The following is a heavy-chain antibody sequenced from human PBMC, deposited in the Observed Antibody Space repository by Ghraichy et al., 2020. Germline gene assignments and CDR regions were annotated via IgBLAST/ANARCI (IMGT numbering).Heavy chain of an antibody. CDR2: INASNGNT. V-gene: IGHV1-3*01. CDR3: ARSSQFCGGDCYSPPDY. Sequence: ASVKVSCKASGYTFTSYAMHWVRQAPGQRLEWMGWINASNGNTKYSQKFQGRVTITRDTSASTAYMELSSLRSEDTAVYYCARSSQFCGGDCYSPPDYWGQGTLVTVSS. D-gene: IGHD2-21*01. J-gene: IGHJ4*02. CDR1: GYTFTSYA.